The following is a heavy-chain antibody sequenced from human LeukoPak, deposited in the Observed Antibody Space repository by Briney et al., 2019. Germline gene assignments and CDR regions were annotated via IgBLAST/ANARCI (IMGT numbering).Heavy chain of an antibody. CDR2: IIPILGIA. J-gene: IGHJ4*02. CDR3: ARGGFGGYDSSFDY. Sequence: SVKVSCKASGGTFSSCAISWVRQAPGQGLEWMGRIIPILGIANYAQKFQGRVTITADKSTSTAYMELSSLRSEDTAVYYCARGGFGGYDSSFDYWGQGTLVTVSS. V-gene: IGHV1-69*04. CDR1: GGTFSSCA. D-gene: IGHD5-12*01.